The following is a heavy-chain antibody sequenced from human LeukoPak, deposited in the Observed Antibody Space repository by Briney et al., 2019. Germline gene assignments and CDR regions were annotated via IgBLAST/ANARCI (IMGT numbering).Heavy chain of an antibody. Sequence: PSETLSLTCAVSGGSISSYYWSWIRQPAGKGLEWIGRIYTSGSTNYNPSLKSRVTMSVDTSKNQFSLKLSSVTAADTAVYYCARDYDFWSGPYYYYGMDVWGQGTTVTVSS. CDR3: ARDYDFWSGPYYYYGMDV. CDR2: IYTSGST. V-gene: IGHV4-4*07. CDR1: GGSISSYY. J-gene: IGHJ6*02. D-gene: IGHD3-3*01.